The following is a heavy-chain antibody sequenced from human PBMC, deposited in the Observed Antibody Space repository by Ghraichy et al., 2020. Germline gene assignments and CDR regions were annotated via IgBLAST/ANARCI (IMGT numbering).Heavy chain of an antibody. J-gene: IGHJ4*03. CDR2: INSRRPNT. Sequence: GGTLRLSCAASGFTFRSYAMSWVRQAPGKGLEWVATINSRRPNTYYADSVKGRFTISRDNSRNTVYLQMNSLRADDTAVYYCAKANCSSFDYWGQGALVTVSS. V-gene: IGHV3-23*05. CDR3: AKANCSSFDY. CDR1: GFTFRSYA. D-gene: IGHD2-21*01.